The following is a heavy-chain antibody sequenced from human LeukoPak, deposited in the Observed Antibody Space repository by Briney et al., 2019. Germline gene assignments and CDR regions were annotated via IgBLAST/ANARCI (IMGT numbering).Heavy chain of an antibody. CDR2: MYYSGST. CDR1: GGSISTSRYY. J-gene: IGHJ4*02. V-gene: IGHV4-39*01. D-gene: IGHD5-24*01. Sequence: SETLSLTCTVAGGSISTSRYYWGWIRQPPGKGLEWIGSMYYSGSTYYNPSVKSRVTISVDTSKNQFSLKLSTVTAADTAVYYCASLRDGYNFDYWGQGTLVTVSS. CDR3: ASLRDGYNFDY.